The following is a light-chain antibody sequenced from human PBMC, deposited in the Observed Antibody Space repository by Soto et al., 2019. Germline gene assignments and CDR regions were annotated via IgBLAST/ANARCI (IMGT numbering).Light chain of an antibody. Sequence: EIVLTQSPGTLSLSPGERATLSCRASQSVSSSYLAWYQQKPGPAPRILIYGASSRAAGIPDRFSGSGSGTDFTLTISRLEPEDFAVYYCQQYGSSPWTSGQGTKVEIK. CDR2: GAS. V-gene: IGKV3-20*01. CDR3: QQYGSSPWT. CDR1: QSVSSSY. J-gene: IGKJ1*01.